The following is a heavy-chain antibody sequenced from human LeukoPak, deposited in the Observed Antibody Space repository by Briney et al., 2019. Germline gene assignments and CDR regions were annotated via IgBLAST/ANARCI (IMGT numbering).Heavy chain of an antibody. CDR3: ARKKNYYDSSGYLNDAFDI. D-gene: IGHD3-22*01. V-gene: IGHV3-7*03. J-gene: IGHJ3*02. CDR1: GFTFSSYW. Sequence: GGSLRLSCAASGFTFSSYWMNWARQAPGKGLEWVASINHNGNVNYYVDSVKGRFTISRDNAKNSLYLQMSNLRAEDTAVYYCARKKNYYDSSGYLNDAFDIWGQGTMVTVSS. CDR2: INHNGNVN.